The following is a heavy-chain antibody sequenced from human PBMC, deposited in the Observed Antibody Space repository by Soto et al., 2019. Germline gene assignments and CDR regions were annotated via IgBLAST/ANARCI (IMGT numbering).Heavy chain of an antibody. J-gene: IGHJ5*02. D-gene: IGHD2-15*01. Sequence: KPSETLSLTCTVSGGSSSRSTYYWGWIRQPPGKGLEWIGSIYYSGFTYYSPSLKSRVTTSADTSKNQLSLKLSSVTAADTAVYYCARHVGGYCSEGSCYPGWFDPWGQGTLVTSPQ. CDR2: IYYSGFT. CDR3: ARHVGGYCSEGSCYPGWFDP. CDR1: GGSSSRSTYY. V-gene: IGHV4-39*01.